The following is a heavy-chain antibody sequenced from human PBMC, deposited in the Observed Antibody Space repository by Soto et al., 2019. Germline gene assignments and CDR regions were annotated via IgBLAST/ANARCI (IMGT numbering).Heavy chain of an antibody. J-gene: IGHJ4*02. V-gene: IGHV4-39*01. CDR2: IYYSGST. CDR3: ASGGRDYYDSSGYYYYFDY. Sequence: SETLSLTCTVSGGSISSSSYYWGWIRQPPGKGLEWTGSIYYSGSTYYNPSLKSRVTISVDTSKNQFSLKLSSVTAADTAVYYCASGGRDYYDSSGYYYYFDYWGQGTLVTVSS. CDR1: GGSISSSSYY. D-gene: IGHD3-22*01.